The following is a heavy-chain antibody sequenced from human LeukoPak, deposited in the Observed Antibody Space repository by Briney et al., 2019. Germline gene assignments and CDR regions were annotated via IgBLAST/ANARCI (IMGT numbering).Heavy chain of an antibody. D-gene: IGHD5-12*01. J-gene: IGHJ4*02. V-gene: IGHV4-34*01. CDR2: INHSGST. CDR1: GDSISNNS. CDR3: AREEDSGYAFFDY. Sequence: SETLSLTCTVSGDSISNNSWSWIRQPPGKGLEWIGEINHSGSTNYNPSLKSRVTISVDTSKNQFSLKLSSVTAADTAVYYCAREEDSGYAFFDYWGQGTLVTVSS.